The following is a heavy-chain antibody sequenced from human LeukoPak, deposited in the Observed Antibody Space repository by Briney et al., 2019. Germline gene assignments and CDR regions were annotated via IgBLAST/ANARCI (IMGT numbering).Heavy chain of an antibody. CDR1: GGSFSGYY. Sequence: PSETLSLTCAVYGGSFSGYYWSWIRQPPGKGLEWIGEINHSGSANYNPSLKSRVTVSVDTSKNQISLKLSSVTAADTAVYYCARQYYDFWSGYYSYYYGMDVWGQGTPVTVSS. V-gene: IGHV4-34*01. D-gene: IGHD3-3*01. J-gene: IGHJ6*02. CDR3: ARQYYDFWSGYYSYYYGMDV. CDR2: INHSGSA.